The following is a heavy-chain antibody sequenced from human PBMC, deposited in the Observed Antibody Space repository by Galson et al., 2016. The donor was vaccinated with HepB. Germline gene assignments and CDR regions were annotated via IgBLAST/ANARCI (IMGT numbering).Heavy chain of an antibody. CDR2: ISDSGDST. J-gene: IGHJ3*02. Sequence: SLRLSCAASGFTFTSYAMTWVRQAPGKGLEWVSLISDSGDSTHYADSVKGRFTISRDNSKNTVYLQMNSLRAEDTAVYYCARIRLRLDAFDMWGQGTMVTVSS. CDR1: GFTFTSYA. CDR3: ARIRLRLDAFDM. D-gene: IGHD4-17*01. V-gene: IGHV3-23*01.